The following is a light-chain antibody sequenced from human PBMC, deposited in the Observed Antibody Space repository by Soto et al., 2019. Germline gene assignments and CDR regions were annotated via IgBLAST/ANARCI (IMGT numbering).Light chain of an antibody. CDR2: WAS. CDR1: QSVLLSSNNRNY. CDR3: QQYYSTPLT. V-gene: IGKV4-1*01. J-gene: IGKJ4*01. Sequence: DIVMTQSPDSLAVSLGERATINCKSSQSVLLSSNNRNYLTWYQQRPGQPPKLLIYWASTRESGVPDRFSGSGSGTDFTLTISSLQAEDVAVYYCQQYYSTPLTFGGGTKV.